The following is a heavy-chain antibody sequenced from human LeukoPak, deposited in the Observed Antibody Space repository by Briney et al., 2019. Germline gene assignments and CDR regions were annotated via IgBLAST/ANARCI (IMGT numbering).Heavy chain of an antibody. CDR2: ISSSSSTI. V-gene: IGHV3-48*04. J-gene: IGHJ5*02. CDR3: ARGTDVITRDNWFDP. D-gene: IGHD3-16*01. CDR1: EFTFSSYS. Sequence: GSLRLSCAASEFTFSSYSMNWVRQAPGKGLEWVSYISSSSSTIYYADSVKGRFTISRDNAKNSLYLQMNSLRAEDTAVYYCARGTDVITRDNWFDPWGQGTLVTVSS.